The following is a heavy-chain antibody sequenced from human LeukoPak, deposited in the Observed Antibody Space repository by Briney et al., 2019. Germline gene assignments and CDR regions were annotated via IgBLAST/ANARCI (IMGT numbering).Heavy chain of an antibody. Sequence: GGSLRLSCAASGFTFSSYAMHWVRQAPGKGLEWVAVISYDGSNKYYADSVKGRFTISRDNSKNTLYLQMNSLRAEDTAVYYCARGDSDSWGQGTLVTVSS. CDR2: ISYDGSNK. D-gene: IGHD5-24*01. CDR1: GFTFSSYA. CDR3: ARGDSDS. V-gene: IGHV3-30-3*01. J-gene: IGHJ4*02.